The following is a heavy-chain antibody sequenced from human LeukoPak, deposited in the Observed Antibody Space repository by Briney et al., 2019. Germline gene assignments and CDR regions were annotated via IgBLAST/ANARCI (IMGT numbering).Heavy chain of an antibody. D-gene: IGHD1-26*01. CDR3: ASSVMVGATSDAFDI. J-gene: IGHJ3*02. V-gene: IGHV1-2*02. Sequence: ASVNVCFKASGYTFTGYYMHWVRQAPGQGLEWMGWINPNSGGTNFAQKFWGRVTMRRDTSISAAYMELSRLRSDDTAVYYCASSVMVGATSDAFDIWGQGTMVTVSS. CDR1: GYTFTGYY. CDR2: INPNSGGT.